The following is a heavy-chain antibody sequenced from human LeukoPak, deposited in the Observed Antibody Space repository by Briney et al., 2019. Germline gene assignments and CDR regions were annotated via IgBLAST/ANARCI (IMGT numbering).Heavy chain of an antibody. J-gene: IGHJ4*02. Sequence: AGGPLRLSCGASGFTFSRYAMSWVRQAPGKGLQWVSQIDGSGGAIYYADSVRGRFAISRDNSKNTLFLQMNSLRAEDTAVYYCARRAGAYSHPYDYWGQGTLVTVSS. V-gene: IGHV3-23*01. CDR1: GFTFSRYA. CDR2: IDGSGGAI. CDR3: ARRAGAYSHPYDY. D-gene: IGHD4/OR15-4a*01.